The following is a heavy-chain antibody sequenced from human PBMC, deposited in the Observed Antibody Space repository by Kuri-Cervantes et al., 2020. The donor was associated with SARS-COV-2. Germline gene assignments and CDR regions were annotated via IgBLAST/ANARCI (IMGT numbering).Heavy chain of an antibody. CDR3: ARPYSSSWYGWFDP. CDR1: GFTFSSYA. Sequence: GESLKISCAASGFTFSSYAMHWVRQAPGKGLEWVAVISYDGSNKYYADSVKGRFTISRDNSKNTLYLQMNSLRAEDTAVYYCARPYSSSWYGWFDPWGQGTLVTVSS. D-gene: IGHD6-13*01. CDR2: ISYDGSNK. V-gene: IGHV3-30*01. J-gene: IGHJ5*02.